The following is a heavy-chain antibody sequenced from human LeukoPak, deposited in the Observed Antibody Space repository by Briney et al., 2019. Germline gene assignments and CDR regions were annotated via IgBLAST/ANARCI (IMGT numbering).Heavy chain of an antibody. Sequence: ASVKVSCKASGYTFTGYYMHWVRQAPGQGLEWMGWINPNSGGTNYAQKFQGRVTMTRDTSISTAYMELSGLRSDDTAVYYCARDHRMTAAAKLSFDYWGQGTLVTVSS. CDR2: INPNSGGT. CDR3: ARDHRMTAAAKLSFDY. D-gene: IGHD6-13*01. J-gene: IGHJ4*02. CDR1: GYTFTGYY. V-gene: IGHV1-2*02.